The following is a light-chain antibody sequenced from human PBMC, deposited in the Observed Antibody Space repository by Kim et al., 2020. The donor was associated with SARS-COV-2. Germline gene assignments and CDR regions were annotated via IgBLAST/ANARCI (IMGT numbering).Light chain of an antibody. CDR2: GAS. V-gene: IGKV1-39*01. J-gene: IGKJ2*01. CDR3: QQSYSTLMYT. Sequence: DIQMTQSPSSLSASVGDRVTITCRASQSIATYLHWYQQKPGKAPKLLIYGASSLQSGVPSRFSGSGSGTDFTLTISSLQPEDFATYFCQQSYSTLMYTFGQGTKLEI. CDR1: QSIATY.